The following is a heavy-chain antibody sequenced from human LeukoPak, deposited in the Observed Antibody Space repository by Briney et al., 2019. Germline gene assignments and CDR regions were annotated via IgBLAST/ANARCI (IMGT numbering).Heavy chain of an antibody. CDR1: GFTFDDYA. CDR3: AKALLWFGDPTFDY. V-gene: IGHV3-9*01. CDR2: ISWNSGSI. Sequence: GGSLRLSCAASGFTFDDYAMHWVRQAPGKGLEWVSGISWNSGSIGYADSVKGRFTISRDNAKNSLYLQMNSLRAEDTALYYCAKALLWFGDPTFDYWGQGTPVTVSS. J-gene: IGHJ4*02. D-gene: IGHD3-10*01.